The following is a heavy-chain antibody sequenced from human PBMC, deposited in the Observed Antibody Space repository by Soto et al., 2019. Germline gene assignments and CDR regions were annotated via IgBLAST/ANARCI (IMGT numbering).Heavy chain of an antibody. J-gene: IGHJ3*02. V-gene: IGHV3-21*01. CDR3: AREGNSGTQDAFDI. Sequence: GGSLRLSCAASGFTFSSYSMNWVRQAPGKGLEWVSSISSSGSYIYYADSVKGRFTISRDNAKNSLYLQMNSLRAEDTAVYYCAREGNSGTQDAFDIWGQGTMVTVSS. CDR1: GFTFSSYS. CDR2: ISSSGSYI. D-gene: IGHD3-10*01.